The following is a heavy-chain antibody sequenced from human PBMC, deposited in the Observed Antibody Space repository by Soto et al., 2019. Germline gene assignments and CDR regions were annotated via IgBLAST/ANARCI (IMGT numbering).Heavy chain of an antibody. CDR3: ARSLLDEYSSSWRSAYYGMDV. D-gene: IGHD2-2*01. CDR1: GFTFSAYY. CDR2: INPNSGGT. J-gene: IGHJ6*02. V-gene: IGHV1-2*02. Sequence: ASVKVSCKASGFTFSAYYIYWVRQAPGQGLEWIGWINPNSGGTNNAQKFQGRVTMTRDTSTSTVYMELSALISDDTAEYFCARSLLDEYSSSWRSAYYGMDVWGQGTTVTVSS.